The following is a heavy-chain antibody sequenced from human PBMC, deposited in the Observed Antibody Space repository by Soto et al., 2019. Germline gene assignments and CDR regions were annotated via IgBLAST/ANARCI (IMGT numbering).Heavy chain of an antibody. CDR2: IYTSGST. CDR3: ARVRIAARTGAYGMDV. CDR1: GGSISSYY. Sequence: SGTLSLTCTVSGGSISSYYWSWIRQPAGKGLEWIGRIYTSGSTNYNPSLKSRVTMSVDTSKNQFSLKLSSVTAADTAVYYCARVRIAARTGAYGMDVWGQGTTVTVSS. V-gene: IGHV4-4*07. J-gene: IGHJ6*02. D-gene: IGHD6-6*01.